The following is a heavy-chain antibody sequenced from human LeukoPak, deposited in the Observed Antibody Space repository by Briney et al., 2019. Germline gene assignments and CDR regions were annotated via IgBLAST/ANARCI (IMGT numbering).Heavy chain of an antibody. D-gene: IGHD2-2*01. Sequence: ASVKVSCKASGYTFTSYDINWVRQATGQGLEWMGWMNPNSGNTGYAQKFQGRVTITRNTSISTAYMELSSLRSEDTAVYYCARGFRSVCSSTSCLYYFDYWGQGTLVTVSS. CDR2: MNPNSGNT. CDR1: GYTFTSYD. CDR3: ARGFRSVCSSTSCLYYFDY. J-gene: IGHJ4*02. V-gene: IGHV1-8*03.